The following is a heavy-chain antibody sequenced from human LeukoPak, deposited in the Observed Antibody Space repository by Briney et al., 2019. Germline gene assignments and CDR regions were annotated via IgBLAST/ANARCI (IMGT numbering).Heavy chain of an antibody. CDR2: IYYSGST. CDR1: GGSISSYY. V-gene: IGHV4-59*01. J-gene: IGHJ4*02. D-gene: IGHD3-22*01. Sequence: PSETLSLTCTVSGGSISSYYWSWIRQPPGKGLEWIGYIYYSGSTNYNPSLKSRVTISVDTSKNQFSLKLSSVTAADTAVYYCARFRYYDSSGYYPYYFDYWGQGTLVTVS. CDR3: ARFRYYDSSGYYPYYFDY.